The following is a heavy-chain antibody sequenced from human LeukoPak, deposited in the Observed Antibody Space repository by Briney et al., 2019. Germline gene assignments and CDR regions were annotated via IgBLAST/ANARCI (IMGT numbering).Heavy chain of an antibody. J-gene: IGHJ4*02. CDR1: GDSIYNNY. CDR2: FYKKGGGTT. D-gene: IGHD2-2*01. CDR3: ARGIVPALVFKFDY. Sequence: SETLSLTCTVSGDSIYNNYWGWIRQSPGKGLEWIAYFYKKGGGTTDYNPSLESRVTISVDTSKSQFSLNLSSVTAADTAVYYCARGIVPALVFKFDYWGQGTLVTVSS. V-gene: IGHV4-59*01.